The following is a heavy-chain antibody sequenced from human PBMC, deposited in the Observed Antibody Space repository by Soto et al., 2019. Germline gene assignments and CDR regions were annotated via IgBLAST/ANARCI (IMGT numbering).Heavy chain of an antibody. D-gene: IGHD2-15*01. V-gene: IGHV3-23*01. J-gene: IGHJ4*02. CDR2: VSIGGST. Sequence: DVQLLESGGGLVQPEGSLRLSCAASGVTFSSYAMGWVRQGPGKGLEWVAVVSIGGSTHYADSVRGRFTISRDNSKNTLSLQMNSRTAEDTAVYFCAKRRGAGGHFDYWGQGALVTVSS. CDR1: GVTFSSYA. CDR3: AKRRGAGGHFDY.